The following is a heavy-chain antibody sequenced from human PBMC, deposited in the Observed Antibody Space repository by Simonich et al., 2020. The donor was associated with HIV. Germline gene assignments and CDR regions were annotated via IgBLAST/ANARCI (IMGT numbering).Heavy chain of an antibody. J-gene: IGHJ2*01. CDR1: GHSLTDLS. CDR3: ATWEVKDDVLTGFSYWFFDL. Sequence: VQLFQSGAEVRKPGASVKVSCKVSGHSLTDLSMHWVRQTPGKRLEWRGGVGPEVGETIYAQKFQDRVTMTEDTATDTAYMELSSLRFEDTALYYCATWEVKDDVLTGFSYWFFDLWGRGTLVTVSS. V-gene: IGHV1-24*01. D-gene: IGHD3-9*01. CDR2: VGPEVGET.